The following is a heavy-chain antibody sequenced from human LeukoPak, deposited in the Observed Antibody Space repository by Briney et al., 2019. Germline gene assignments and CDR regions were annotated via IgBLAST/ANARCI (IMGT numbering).Heavy chain of an antibody. V-gene: IGHV4-38-2*02. CDR2: IYHSGST. CDR3: ARGGGLLTGLYYYYMDV. J-gene: IGHJ6*03. D-gene: IGHD3-10*01. Sequence: SETLSLTCTVSGYSISSGYYWGWIRQPPGKGLQWIGSIYHSGSTYYNPSLKSRVTISVDTSKNQFSLKLSSVTAADTAVYYCARGGGLLTGLYYYYMDVWGKGTTVTISS. CDR1: GYSISSGYY.